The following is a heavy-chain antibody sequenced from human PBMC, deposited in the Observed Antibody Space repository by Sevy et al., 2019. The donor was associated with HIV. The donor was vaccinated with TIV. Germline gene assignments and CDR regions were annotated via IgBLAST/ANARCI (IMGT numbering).Heavy chain of an antibody. CDR3: ARDRRHYGSGKYYDLPDY. V-gene: IGHV1-2*02. J-gene: IGHJ4*02. CDR2: INPSSGGT. CDR1: GYTFTGFY. Sequence: ASVKVSCKASGYTFTGFYIHWVQHVPGQGLEWMGWINPSSGGTKYAQKFHDRVTMTRDTSITTAYMELRRLRSDDTAIYYCARDRRHYGSGKYYDLPDYWGQGTLVTVSS. D-gene: IGHD3-10*01.